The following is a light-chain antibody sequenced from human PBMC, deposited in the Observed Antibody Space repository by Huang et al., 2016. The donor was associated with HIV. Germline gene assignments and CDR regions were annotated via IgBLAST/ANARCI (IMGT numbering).Light chain of an antibody. CDR2: GAS. J-gene: IGKJ1*01. CDR1: QFVANAY. V-gene: IGKV3-20*01. Sequence: EIVLTQSPGTSSLSPGDRATLSCRASQFVANAYVAWYQHKPGQSPRLLIYGASMRASCIPDRFSGSGFGTDFTLTISRLEPDDFAVYFCQQCGSPTWTFGQGTKVEIK. CDR3: QQCGSPTWT.